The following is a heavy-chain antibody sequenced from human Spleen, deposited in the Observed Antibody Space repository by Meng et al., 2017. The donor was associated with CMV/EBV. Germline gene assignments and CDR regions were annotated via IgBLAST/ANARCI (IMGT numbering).Heavy chain of an antibody. J-gene: IGHJ5*02. CDR2: ISSSSSYI. D-gene: IGHD3-22*01. CDR1: GFIFNTYN. Sequence: GESLKISCAASGFIFNTYNMKWVRQAPGKGLEWVSSISSSSSYIFYADSVEGRFTISRDNAKNSLYLQMNSLRAEDTAVYYCARGGGRRPRTMIVVVKGSWFDPWGQGTLVTVSS. CDR3: ARGGGRRPRTMIVVVKGSWFDP. V-gene: IGHV3-21*01.